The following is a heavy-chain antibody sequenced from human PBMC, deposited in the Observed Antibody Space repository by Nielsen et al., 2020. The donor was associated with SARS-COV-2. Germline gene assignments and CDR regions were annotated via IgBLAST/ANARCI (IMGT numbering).Heavy chain of an antibody. V-gene: IGHV3-21*01. CDR2: ISSSSSYI. D-gene: IGHD6-13*01. J-gene: IGHJ4*02. Sequence: GVLKISCAASGFTFSSYSMNWVRQAPGKGLEWVSSISSSSSYIYYADSVKGRFTISRDNAKNSLYLQMNSLRAEDTAVYYCAKLGSSWLDYWGQGTLVTVSS. CDR3: AKLGSSWLDY. CDR1: GFTFSSYS.